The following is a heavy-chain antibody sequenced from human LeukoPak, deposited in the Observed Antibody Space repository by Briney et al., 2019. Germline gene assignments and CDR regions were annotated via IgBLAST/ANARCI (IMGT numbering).Heavy chain of an antibody. D-gene: IGHD4-17*01. Sequence: ASVKVSCKASGYTFNNYAIHWVRQAPGQGLEWVGWINTYTGNPTYAQGFKGHFVFSLDPSVSSAYLQISSLKAEDTAVYCCGRTVAATGYHFSYGMDVWGQGTTVTVSS. CDR1: GYTFNNYA. CDR2: INTYTGNP. J-gene: IGHJ6*02. CDR3: GRTVAATGYHFSYGMDV. V-gene: IGHV7-4-1*02.